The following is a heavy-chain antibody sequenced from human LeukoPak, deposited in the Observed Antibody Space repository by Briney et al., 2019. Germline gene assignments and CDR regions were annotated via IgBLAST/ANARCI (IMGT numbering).Heavy chain of an antibody. CDR2: ISSSGSTI. Sequence: PGGSLRLSCAASGFTFSDYYTSWIRQAPGKGLEWVSYISSSGSTIYYADSVKGRFTISRDNAKNSLYLQMNSLRAEDTAVYYCARDDSSSWTSFDIWGQGTMVTVSS. J-gene: IGHJ3*02. CDR3: ARDDSSSWTSFDI. D-gene: IGHD6-13*01. V-gene: IGHV3-11*01. CDR1: GFTFSDYY.